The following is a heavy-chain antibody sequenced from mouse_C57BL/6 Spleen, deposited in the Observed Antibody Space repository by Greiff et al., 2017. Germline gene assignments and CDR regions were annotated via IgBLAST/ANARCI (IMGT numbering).Heavy chain of an antibody. CDR2: IDPSDSYT. V-gene: IGHV1-50*01. CDR1: GYTFTSYW. D-gene: IGHD1-1*02. Sequence: QVQLQQPGAELVKPGASVKLSCKASGYTFTSYWMQWVKQRPGQGLEWIGEIDPSDSYTNSNQKFKGKATLSVDTSSSTAYMQLSSLTSEDSAVYYCARGWASYYYAMDYWGQGTSVTVSS. CDR3: ARGWASYYYAMDY. J-gene: IGHJ4*01.